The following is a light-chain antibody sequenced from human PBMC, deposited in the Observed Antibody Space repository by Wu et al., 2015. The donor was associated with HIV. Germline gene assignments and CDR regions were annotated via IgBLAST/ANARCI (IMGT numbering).Light chain of an antibody. Sequence: EIVLTQSPGTLSLSPGERATLSCRASQSVSSSSLAWYQQRPGQAPRLLIYGASSRATGIPDKFSGSGSGTDFTLTISRLEPEDFAMYYCQQCSNSPLTFGGGTKVEI. CDR2: GAS. J-gene: IGKJ4*01. CDR1: QSVSSSS. V-gene: IGKV3-20*01. CDR3: QQCSNSPLT.